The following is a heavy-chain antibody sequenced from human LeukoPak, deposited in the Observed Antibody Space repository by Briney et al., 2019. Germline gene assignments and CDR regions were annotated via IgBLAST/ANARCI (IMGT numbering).Heavy chain of an antibody. CDR1: GSTFSSYA. V-gene: IGHV3-23*01. D-gene: IGHD6-13*01. CDR2: ISGNGGST. Sequence: GGSLRLSCAASGSTFSSYAMTWVRQAPGKGLKWVSAISGNGGSTNYAGSVKGRFTISRDNSKNTLYPQVNSLRAEDTAVYYCAKYRSAWSFDYWGQGTLVTVSS. J-gene: IGHJ4*02. CDR3: AKYRSAWSFDY.